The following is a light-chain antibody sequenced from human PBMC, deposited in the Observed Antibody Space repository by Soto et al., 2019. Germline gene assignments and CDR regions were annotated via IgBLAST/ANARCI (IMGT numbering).Light chain of an antibody. CDR3: EQRYSTPQVT. CDR2: TAS. Sequence: DIRMTQSPSSLYVSLGDRVTITCRASQSISTYLSWYQQKPGKAPNLLIYTASSLQSGVPSRFSGSGSGTEFTLTISSLQPEDFAIYYCEQRYSTPQVTFGGGTKVEIK. J-gene: IGKJ4*01. V-gene: IGKV1-39*01. CDR1: QSISTY.